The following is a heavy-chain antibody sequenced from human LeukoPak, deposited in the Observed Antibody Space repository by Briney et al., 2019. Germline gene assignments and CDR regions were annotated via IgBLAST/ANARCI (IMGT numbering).Heavy chain of an antibody. Sequence: RGSLRLSCAASGFTFSSDSVNWVRQAPGEGLGWLSYIDSGSGNIYYRDSVKGRFAISRDKAQHSQSLQMDRQRENDPAVYVCASEGDNWGPNYLDVWGQGTVVTVSS. CDR2: IDSGSGNI. CDR3: ASEGDNWGPNYLDV. J-gene: IGHJ3*01. D-gene: IGHD7-27*01. V-gene: IGHV3-48*02. CDR1: GFTFSSDS.